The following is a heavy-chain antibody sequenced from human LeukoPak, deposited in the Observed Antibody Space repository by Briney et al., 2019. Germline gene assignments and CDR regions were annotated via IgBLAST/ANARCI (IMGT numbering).Heavy chain of an antibody. D-gene: IGHD6-19*01. CDR3: AKSIPTIAVAVSTRQ. CDR1: GFTVSSTH. Sequence: PGGSLRLSCVASGFTVSSTHMSWYRQAPGKGLEWVSVIYNRGDRNYADSVKGRFTISRDNSKNTLYLQMNSLRAEDTAVYYCAKSIPTIAVAVSTRQWGQGTLVTVSS. J-gene: IGHJ4*02. V-gene: IGHV3-66*03. CDR2: IYNRGDR.